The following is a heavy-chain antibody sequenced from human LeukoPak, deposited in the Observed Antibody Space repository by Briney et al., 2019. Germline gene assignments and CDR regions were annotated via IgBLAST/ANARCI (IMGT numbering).Heavy chain of an antibody. CDR2: ISPGPSII. CDR1: GFTFSTYG. CDR3: ARDFPPTTVTTSWGYYYYYYYMDV. V-gene: IGHV3-48*01. Sequence: GGSLRLSCAASGFTFSTYGMNWVRQAPGKGPEWVSYISPGPSIIYYADSVKGRFTISRDNAKNSLYLQMNSLRAEDTAVYYCARDFPPTTVTTSWGYYYYYYYMDVWGKGTTVTVSS. D-gene: IGHD4-17*01. J-gene: IGHJ6*03.